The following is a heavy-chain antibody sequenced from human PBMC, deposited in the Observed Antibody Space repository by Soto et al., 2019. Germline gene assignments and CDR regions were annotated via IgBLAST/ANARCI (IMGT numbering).Heavy chain of an antibody. Sequence: GGSLRLSCAASGFTFSSYGMHWVRQAPGKGLEWVAVISYDGSNKYYADSVKGRFTISRDNSRNTLYLQMNSLRAEDTAVYYCAKVTLGYCRGGSCPEKYYYYGMDVWGQGTTVTAP. CDR1: GFTFSSYG. J-gene: IGHJ6*02. V-gene: IGHV3-30*18. CDR3: AKVTLGYCRGGSCPEKYYYYGMDV. CDR2: ISYDGSNK. D-gene: IGHD2-15*01.